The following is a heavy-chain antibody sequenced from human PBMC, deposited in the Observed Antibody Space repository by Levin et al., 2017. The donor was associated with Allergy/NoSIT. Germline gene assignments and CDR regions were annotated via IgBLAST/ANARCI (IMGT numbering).Heavy chain of an antibody. CDR3: ARSSEKYCSGGSCYTNWFDP. D-gene: IGHD2-15*01. CDR2: IYHSGST. CDR1: GGSISSSNW. V-gene: IGHV4-4*02. J-gene: IGHJ5*02. Sequence: SETLSLTCAVSGGSISSSNWWSWVRQPPGKGLEWIGEIYHSGSTNYNPSLKSRVTISVDKSKNQFSLKLSSVTAADTAVYYCARSSEKYCSGGSCYTNWFDPWGQGTLVTVSS.